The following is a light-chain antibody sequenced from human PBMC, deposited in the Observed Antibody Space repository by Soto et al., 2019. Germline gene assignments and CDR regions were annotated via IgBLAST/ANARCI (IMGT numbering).Light chain of an antibody. V-gene: IGLV1-44*01. CDR1: NSNIGSHT. Sequence: QAPAASGTRVNRPTIPWSPSNSNIGSHTVNWYQQPPGTAAKLLMYSDNQRPSGVPDRFSGSKSGTSASLAISGLQSEDEADYYCAEWDASIWVFGGGPKVTVL. J-gene: IGLJ3*02. CDR3: AEWDASIWV. CDR2: SDN.